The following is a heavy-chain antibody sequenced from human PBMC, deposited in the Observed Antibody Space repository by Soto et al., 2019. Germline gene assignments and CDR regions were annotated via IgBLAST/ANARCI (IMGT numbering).Heavy chain of an antibody. CDR3: AKDMEYYFDY. CDR2: ISYDGSNK. V-gene: IGHV3-30*18. J-gene: IGHJ4*02. Sequence: PGGSLRLSCAASGFTFSSYGMHWVRQAPGKGLEWVAVISYDGSNKYYADSVKGRVTISRDNSKNTLYLQMNSLRAEDTAVYYCAKDMEYYFDYWGQGTLVTVSS. D-gene: IGHD3-3*01. CDR1: GFTFSSYG.